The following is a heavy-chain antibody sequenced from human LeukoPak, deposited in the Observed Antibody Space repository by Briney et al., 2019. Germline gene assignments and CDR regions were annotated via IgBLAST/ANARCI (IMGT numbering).Heavy chain of an antibody. CDR2: ISWNSNSI. D-gene: IGHD5-24*01. V-gene: IGHV3-9*01. CDR3: TKDSRWLQLYIRGAYFDF. J-gene: IGHJ4*02. Sequence: GGSLRLSCAASGLSFDDYAMHWVRQGPGKGLEWVSGISWNSNSIGYADSVKGRFTISRDNAKNYLYLQMNSLRPEDTALYYCTKDSRWLQLYIRGAYFDFWGQGTLVTVSS. CDR1: GLSFDDYA.